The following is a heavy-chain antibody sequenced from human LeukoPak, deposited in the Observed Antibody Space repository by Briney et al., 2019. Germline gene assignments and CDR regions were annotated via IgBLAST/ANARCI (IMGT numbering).Heavy chain of an antibody. D-gene: IGHD1-1*01. V-gene: IGHV4-31*03. Sequence: PSQTLSLTCTLSAGSISSGGYYWSWIRQHPGKCLEWIAYIYYSGSTYYHPSLKSRVTISVDTCKNQFSLELSSVTAADTAVYYCARVTLGSGRAPAATDYDNHGRDVWGEGSTVTVSS. CDR1: AGSISSGGYY. J-gene: IGHJ6*01. CDR3: ARVTLGSGRAPAATDYDNHGRDV. CDR2: IYYSGST.